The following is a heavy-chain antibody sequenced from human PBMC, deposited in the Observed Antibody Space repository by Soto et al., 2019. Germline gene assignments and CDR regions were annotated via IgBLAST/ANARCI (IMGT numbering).Heavy chain of an antibody. CDR3: ARVLYYGSGSYCPYGMDV. J-gene: IGHJ6*02. CDR1: GVSFNNNG. CDR2: VSPPFRTS. V-gene: IGHV1-69*01. Sequence: QVQLVQSGAEVKKPGSSVKVSCKTSGVSFNNNGIGWVRQAPGHGLEWMGGVSPPFRTSNYARKFQGRISITADASMGTVNMELSSLTSEDTAQYYCARVLYYGSGSYCPYGMDVWGQGTTFTVSS. D-gene: IGHD3-10*01.